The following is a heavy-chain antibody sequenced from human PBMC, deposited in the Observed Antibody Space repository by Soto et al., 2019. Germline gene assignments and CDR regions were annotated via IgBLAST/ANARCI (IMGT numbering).Heavy chain of an antibody. V-gene: IGHV4-39*01. CDR2: IYYSGST. D-gene: IGHD5-18*01. CDR1: GGSISSSSYY. Sequence: TLSLTCTVSGGSISSSSYYWGWIRQPPGKGLEWIGSIYYSGSTYYNPSLKSRVTISVDTYKNQFSLKLSSVTAADTAVYYCASRIQLWWYFDYWGQGTLVTVSS. J-gene: IGHJ4*02. CDR3: ASRIQLWWYFDY.